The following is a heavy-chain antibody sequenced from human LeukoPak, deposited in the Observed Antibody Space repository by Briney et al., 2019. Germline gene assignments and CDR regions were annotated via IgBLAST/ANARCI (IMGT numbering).Heavy chain of an antibody. J-gene: IGHJ2*01. Sequence: PGGSLRLSCAASGFTFSDYYMSRIRQVPGKGLEWVSYISSSGNTIYYADSVKGRFTISKDNAKNSMYLQMNSLRDEDTAVYYCARGMTTVTTLVGPDLWGRGTLVTVSS. CDR3: ARGMTTVTTLVGPDL. CDR1: GFTFSDYY. V-gene: IGHV3-11*04. D-gene: IGHD4-17*01. CDR2: ISSSGNTI.